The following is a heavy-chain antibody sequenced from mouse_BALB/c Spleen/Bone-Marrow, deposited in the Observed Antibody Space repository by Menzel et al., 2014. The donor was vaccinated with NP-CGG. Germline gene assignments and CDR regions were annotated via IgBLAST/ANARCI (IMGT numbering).Heavy chain of an antibody. Sequence: QVQLQQPGAELVEPGASVKLSCKASGHTFTSYYMYWVKQRPGQGLEWIGEINPSNGGTNFNEKFKSKATLTVDKSSSTAYMQLGSLTSEDSAVYYCTRSYYGNYFDVWGAGTTVTVSS. CDR2: INPSNGGT. CDR3: TRSYYGNYFDV. V-gene: IGHV1S81*02. J-gene: IGHJ1*01. CDR1: GHTFTSYY. D-gene: IGHD2-1*01.